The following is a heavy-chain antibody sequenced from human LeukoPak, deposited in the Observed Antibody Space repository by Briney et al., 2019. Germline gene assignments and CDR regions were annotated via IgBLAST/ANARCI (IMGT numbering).Heavy chain of an antibody. Sequence: PGGSLRLSCAASGFTFSNYGMHWVRQAPGKGLEWVAVIWYDGSNKYYADSVKGRFTISRDDSKNTLYLEMNSLRPEDTAVYYCARGTDPAVAGSFDYWGQGTLVTVSS. CDR1: GFTFSNYG. J-gene: IGHJ4*02. CDR3: ARGTDPAVAGSFDY. V-gene: IGHV3-33*01. CDR2: IWYDGSNK. D-gene: IGHD6-19*01.